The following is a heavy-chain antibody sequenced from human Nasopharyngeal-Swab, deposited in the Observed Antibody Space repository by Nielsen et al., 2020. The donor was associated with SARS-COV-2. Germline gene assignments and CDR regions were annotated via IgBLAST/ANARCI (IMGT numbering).Heavy chain of an antibody. CDR1: GITFSASA. CDR3: ARGRDYALDY. V-gene: IGHV3-48*02. CDR2: HSVRTIAT. D-gene: IGHD4-17*01. J-gene: IGHJ4*02. Sequence: GESLKISCAVSGITFSASAMNWVRQAPGKGLEWIAHHSVRTIATAYADSVKGRFTISRDDAKNSLYLQMNSLRDEDTALYYCARGRDYALDYWGQGTLVTVSS.